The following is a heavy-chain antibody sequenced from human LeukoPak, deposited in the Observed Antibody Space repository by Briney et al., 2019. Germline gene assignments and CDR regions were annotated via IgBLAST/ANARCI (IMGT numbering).Heavy chain of an antibody. Sequence: PGGSLRLSCAASGFTVSSNYMSWVRQAPGKGLEWVSVIYSGGSTYYADSVKGRFTISRDNSKNTLYLQMNSLRAEDTAVYYCARGRSYDFWSGYSDYWGQGTLVTVSS. CDR3: ARGRSYDFWSGYSDY. V-gene: IGHV3-66*01. J-gene: IGHJ4*02. D-gene: IGHD3-3*01. CDR2: IYSGGST. CDR1: GFTVSSNY.